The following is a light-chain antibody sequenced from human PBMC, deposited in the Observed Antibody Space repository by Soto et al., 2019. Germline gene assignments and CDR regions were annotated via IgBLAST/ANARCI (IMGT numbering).Light chain of an antibody. V-gene: IGKV1-39*01. CDR3: QQSYSNPVT. J-gene: IGKJ2*01. Sequence: DIQMTQFPSSLSASVGDRVTITCRASQSISSYLNWYQQNPGKTPKILISPASSLQSGVPSSFSGSGSGTDSTLTISTVQPEDFATYYYQQSYSNPVTFGQGTKLEIK. CDR2: PAS. CDR1: QSISSY.